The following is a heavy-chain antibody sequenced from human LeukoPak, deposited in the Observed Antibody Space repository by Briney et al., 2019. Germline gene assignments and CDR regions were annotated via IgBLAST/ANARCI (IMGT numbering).Heavy chain of an antibody. D-gene: IGHD5-18*01. V-gene: IGHV3-33*01. CDR1: GFTFSSYG. CDR3: ARDPYSYGYNWFDP. J-gene: IGHJ5*02. Sequence: GRSLRLSCAASGFTFSSYGMHWVRQAPGKGLEWVAVIWYDGSNKYYADSVKGRFTISRDNSKNTLYLQMNSLRAEDTAVYYCARDPYSYGYNWFDPGGQGPLVTVSS. CDR2: IWYDGSNK.